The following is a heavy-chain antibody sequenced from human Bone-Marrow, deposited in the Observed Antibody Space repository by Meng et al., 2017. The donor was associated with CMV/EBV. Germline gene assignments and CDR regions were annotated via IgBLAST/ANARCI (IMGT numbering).Heavy chain of an antibody. V-gene: IGHV3-7*01. Sequence: GESLKISCAASGFTFSSYWMSWVRQAPGKGLEWVANIKQDGSEKYYVDSVKGRFTISRDNAKNSLYLQMNSLRAEDTAVYYCARDAYEQWTYTLYGMDVWGQGTTVTVSS. J-gene: IGHJ6*02. CDR2: IKQDGSEK. CDR3: ARDAYEQWTYTLYGMDV. CDR1: GFTFSSYW. D-gene: IGHD6-19*01.